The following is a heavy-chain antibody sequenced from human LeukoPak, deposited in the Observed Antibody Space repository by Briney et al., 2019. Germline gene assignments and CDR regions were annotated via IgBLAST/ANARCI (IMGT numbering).Heavy chain of an antibody. Sequence: SETLSLTCAVSGGSISSNTYYWGWIRQPPGKGLEWIGSIYYSGSTYYNPSLKSRVTISVDMSKNQFSLKLSSVTAADTAVYYCAGEMATIREFDYWGQGTLVTVSS. J-gene: IGHJ4*02. CDR1: GGSISSNTYY. V-gene: IGHV4-39*07. CDR2: IYYSGST. CDR3: AGEMATIREFDY. D-gene: IGHD5-24*01.